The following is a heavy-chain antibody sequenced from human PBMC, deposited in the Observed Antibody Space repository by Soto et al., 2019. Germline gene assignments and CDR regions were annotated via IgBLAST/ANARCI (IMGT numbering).Heavy chain of an antibody. CDR2: IIPILGTA. CDR3: ATYCGSNPCTKYSFYGMGV. D-gene: IGHD2-2*01. Sequence: SVKVSCKASGGTFGGNTVSWVRQAPGQGLEWVGSIIPILGTATYAQKLRGRVTIAADKSTGTAYMDLNSLTSEDTAMYYCATYCGSNPCTKYSFYGMGVWGQGTTVTVSS. J-gene: IGHJ6*02. V-gene: IGHV1-69*08. CDR1: GGTFGGNT.